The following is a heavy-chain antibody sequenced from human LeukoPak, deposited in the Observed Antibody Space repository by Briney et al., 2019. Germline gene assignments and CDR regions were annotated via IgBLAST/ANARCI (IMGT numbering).Heavy chain of an antibody. D-gene: IGHD6-19*01. CDR1: GFTFSSYA. V-gene: IGHV3-23*01. CDR3: ARVGPRSFIAVAGTYDY. J-gene: IGHJ4*02. CDR2: ISGSGGST. Sequence: GVLRLSCAASGFTFSSYAMSWVRQAPGKGLEWVSAISGSGGSTYYADSVKGRFTISRDNSKNTLYLQMNSLRAEDTALYYCARVGPRSFIAVAGTYDYWGQGTLVTVSS.